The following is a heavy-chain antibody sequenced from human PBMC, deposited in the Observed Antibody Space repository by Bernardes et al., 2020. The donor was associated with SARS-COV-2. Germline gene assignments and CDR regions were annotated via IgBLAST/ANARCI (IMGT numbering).Heavy chain of an antibody. V-gene: IGHV4-31*03. J-gene: IGHJ3*02. D-gene: IGHD3-3*01. CDR3: ARGTVTIFGVVISYDAFDI. CDR2: IYYSGST. Sequence: SETLSLTCTVSGGSISSGGYYWSWIRQHPGKGLEWIGYIYYSGSTYYNPSLKSRVTITVDTSKNQFSLKLSSVTAADTAVYYCARGTVTIFGVVISYDAFDIWGQGTMVTVSS. CDR1: GGSISSGGYY.